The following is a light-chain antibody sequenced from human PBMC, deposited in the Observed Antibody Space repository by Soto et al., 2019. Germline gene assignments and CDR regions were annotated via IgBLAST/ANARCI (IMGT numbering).Light chain of an antibody. Sequence: QSALTQPASVSGSPGQSITISFTGARPDVDGHDYVSWYQQHPGQAPKLMIFDVHNRPSGVSSRFSGSKSGDTASLTISGLQAEDDGDYYCSSYTASAPFYVFGTVTKLTVL. CDR2: DVH. V-gene: IGLV2-14*03. CDR3: SSYTASAPFYV. J-gene: IGLJ1*01. CDR1: RPDVDGHDY.